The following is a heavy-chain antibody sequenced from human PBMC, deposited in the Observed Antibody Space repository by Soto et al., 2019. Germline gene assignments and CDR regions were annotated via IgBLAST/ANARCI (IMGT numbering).Heavy chain of an antibody. CDR3: ARGGMVVTAIYFDY. CDR1: GGTFSSYA. D-gene: IGHD2-21*02. J-gene: IGHJ4*02. V-gene: IGHV1-69*13. CDR2: IIPIFGTA. Sequence: SVKVSCKASGGTFSSYAISWVRQAPGQGLEWMGGIIPIFGTANYAQKFQGGVTITADESTSTAYMELSSLRSEDTAVYYCARGGMVVTAIYFDYWGQGTLVTVSS.